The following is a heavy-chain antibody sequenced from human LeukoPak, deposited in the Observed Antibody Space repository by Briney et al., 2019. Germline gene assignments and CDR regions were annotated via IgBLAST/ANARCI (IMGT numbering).Heavy chain of an antibody. CDR3: ARYYDIWGVVGYYYYGMDV. D-gene: IGHD3-9*01. CDR2: ISGSGGST. Sequence: PGGSLRLSCAASGFTFSSYAMSWVRQAPGKGLEWVSAISGSGGSTYYADSVKGRFTISRDNSKNTLYLQMNSLRAEDTAVYYCARYYDIWGVVGYYYYGMDVWGQGTTVTVSS. V-gene: IGHV3-23*01. CDR1: GFTFSSYA. J-gene: IGHJ6*02.